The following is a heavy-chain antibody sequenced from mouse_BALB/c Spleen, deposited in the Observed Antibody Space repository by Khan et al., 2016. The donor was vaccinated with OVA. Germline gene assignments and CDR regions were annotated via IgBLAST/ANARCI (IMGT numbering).Heavy chain of an antibody. CDR1: GYSITSDYA. J-gene: IGHJ2*01. V-gene: IGHV3-2*02. CDR2: ISYSGNN. D-gene: IGHD1-1*01. Sequence: VQLKESGPGLVKPSQSLSLTCTVTGYSITSDYAWNWIRQFPGNKLEWMGFISYSGNNNYNPSLKSRISINRDTSKNQFFLQLNSVTTEDTARYYCARVYGGDFDYWGQGTTLTVSS. CDR3: ARVYGGDFDY.